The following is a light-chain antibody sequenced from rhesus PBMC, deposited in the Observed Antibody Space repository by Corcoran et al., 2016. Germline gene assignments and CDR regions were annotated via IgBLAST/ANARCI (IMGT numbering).Light chain of an antibody. J-gene: IGKJ4*01. CDR1: QGITNN. Sequence: DIQMTQSPSSLSASVGDRVTITCQASQGITNNLAWYQQKPGKVPKVLIEAASPLKSGVPSRFRGRGSGTDCTLTISSLQPEDFATYYGQQGYAFPLTFGGGTKVEIK. V-gene: IGKV1S17*01. CDR2: AAS. CDR3: QQGYAFPLT.